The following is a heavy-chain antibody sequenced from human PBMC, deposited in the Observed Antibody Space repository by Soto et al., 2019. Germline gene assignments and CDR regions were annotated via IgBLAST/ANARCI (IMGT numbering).Heavy chain of an antibody. CDR1: GSSLCSVGYS. V-gene: IGHV4-30-2*01. J-gene: IGHJ4*02. D-gene: IGHD3-10*01. Sequence: SXSLTFVVSGSSLCSVGYSWIWFRLPPGKALEWIAYVYYCGTASYNPSLKSRVTISVDSSKNQFSLTVKSVTAADTAAYLCARGNPQLRGVFDLWGRGTQVTVSS. CDR2: VYYCGTA. CDR3: ARGNPQLRGVFDL.